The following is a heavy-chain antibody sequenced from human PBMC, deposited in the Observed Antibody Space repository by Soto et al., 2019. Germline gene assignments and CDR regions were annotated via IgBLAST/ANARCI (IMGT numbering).Heavy chain of an antibody. V-gene: IGHV3-7*01. Sequence: GGSLRLSCAASGFTFNNYWMTWVRQAPGRGLEWVATIKQDGIDKYYVDSVKGRFTISRDNAKSSLYLQMNSLRGEDTAVYFCARHCSGDSCYPYYYYYYMDVWGKGTTVTVSS. J-gene: IGHJ6*03. CDR3: ARHCSGDSCYPYYYYYYMDV. CDR1: GFTFNNYW. D-gene: IGHD2-15*01. CDR2: IKQDGIDK.